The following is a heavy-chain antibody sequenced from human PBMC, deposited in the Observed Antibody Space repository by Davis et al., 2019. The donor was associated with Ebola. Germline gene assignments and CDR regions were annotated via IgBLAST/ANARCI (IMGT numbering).Heavy chain of an antibody. J-gene: IGHJ4*02. D-gene: IGHD6-13*01. V-gene: IGHV3-30*18. CDR2: VSHSEREK. Sequence: GESLKISCAASGFTFSNYAMHWVRQAPGKGLEWVAVVSHSEREKFYADSVKGRFTISRDNSKNTVFLRMDSLRVDDTAVYFCAQATVAAAGNNWGQGTLVTVAS. CDR1: GFTFSNYA. CDR3: AQATVAAAGNN.